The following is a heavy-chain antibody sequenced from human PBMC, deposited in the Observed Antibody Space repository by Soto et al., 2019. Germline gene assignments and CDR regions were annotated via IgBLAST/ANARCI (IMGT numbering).Heavy chain of an antibody. CDR1: GFTFSSFA. CDR2: ISGSGDNT. J-gene: IGHJ4*02. Sequence: EVQLLESGGGLVQPGGSLRLSCVASGFTFSSFAMTWVRQAPGKGLEWVSGISGSGDNTYYADSVKGRFTISRDNSKNTLYLEMNSLRAEDTPLYYCASYDGSGWWGQGTLVTVSS. D-gene: IGHD2-2*01. V-gene: IGHV3-23*01. CDR3: ASYDGSGW.